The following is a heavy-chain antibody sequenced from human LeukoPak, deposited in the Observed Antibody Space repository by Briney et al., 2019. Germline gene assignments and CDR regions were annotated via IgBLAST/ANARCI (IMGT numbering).Heavy chain of an antibody. V-gene: IGHV6-1*01. D-gene: IGHD3-22*01. CDR1: GDSVSNNSAA. CDR3: ARGARDHFDSQNFFKH. Sequence: SQTLSLTCGVSGDSVSNNSAAWHWIRQSPSRGLEWLGRTHYSSKWYNDYAISVKSRMTITSDASKNQFSLHLTSVTPDDSAVYYCARGARDHFDSQNFFKHWGQGSLVTVSS. J-gene: IGHJ1*01. CDR2: THYSSKWYN.